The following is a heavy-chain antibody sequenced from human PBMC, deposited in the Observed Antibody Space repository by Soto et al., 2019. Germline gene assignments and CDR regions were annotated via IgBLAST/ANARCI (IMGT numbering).Heavy chain of an antibody. CDR1: GFTFSSYA. V-gene: IGHV3-23*01. J-gene: IGHJ4*02. D-gene: IGHD3-9*01. CDR3: ANSHNFDWLPGYDY. CDR2: ISGSGGST. Sequence: GGSLRLSCAASGFTFSSYAMSWVRQAPGKGLEWVSAISGSGGSTYYADSVKGRFTISRDNSKNTLYLQMNSLRAEDTAVYYCANSHNFDWLPGYDYWGQGTLVTVSS.